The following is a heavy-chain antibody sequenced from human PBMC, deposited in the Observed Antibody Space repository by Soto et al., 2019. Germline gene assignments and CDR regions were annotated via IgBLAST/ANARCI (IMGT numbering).Heavy chain of an antibody. CDR2: LDQSGGT. CDR1: GDSLRGQS. Sequence: SETLSLTCAVVGDSLRGQSWNWIRQSPGKGLEWIGELDQSGGTNYNPSLKSRAIISDDTSKNQFSLTLTSVTAADTAVYYCAREDSYGWSGESFDVWGQGTTVTVSS. J-gene: IGHJ6*02. CDR3: AREDSYGWSGESFDV. D-gene: IGHD6-19*01. V-gene: IGHV4-34*01.